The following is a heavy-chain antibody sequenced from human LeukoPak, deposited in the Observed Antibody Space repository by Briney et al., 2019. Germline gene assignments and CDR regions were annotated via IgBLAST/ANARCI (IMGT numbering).Heavy chain of an antibody. CDR3: ARVSAGNDY. Sequence: GGSLRLSCAASGFTSSTYWMSWVRQAPGKGLEWVANIKQDGSEKYYVDSVKGRFTISRDNAKNSLYLQMNSLRAEDTAMYYCARVSAGNDYWGQGTLVTDSP. D-gene: IGHD6-13*01. J-gene: IGHJ4*02. CDR2: IKQDGSEK. CDR1: GFTSSTYW. V-gene: IGHV3-7*01.